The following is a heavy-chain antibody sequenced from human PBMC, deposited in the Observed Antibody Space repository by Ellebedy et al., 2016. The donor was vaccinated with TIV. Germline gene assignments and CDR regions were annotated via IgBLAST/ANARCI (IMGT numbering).Heavy chain of an antibody. V-gene: IGHV3-13*01. CDR1: GFTFSSYD. CDR3: ARATAGFDY. Sequence: PGGSLRLSCAASGFTFSSYDMHWVRQGSGNGLEWVSSIGAAGDTYYAGFGKGRVAISRENAKNSLYLQLNNVRVGDTAVYYCARATAGFDYWGQGTLVTVSS. D-gene: IGHD1-14*01. CDR2: IGAAGDT. J-gene: IGHJ4*02.